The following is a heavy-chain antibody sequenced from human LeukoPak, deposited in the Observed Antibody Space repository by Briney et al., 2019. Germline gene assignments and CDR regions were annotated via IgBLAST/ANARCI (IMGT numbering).Heavy chain of an antibody. CDR2: INWNGGSI. V-gene: IGHV3-20*04. CDR3: ARYGQLVTSYYYYMDV. Sequence: PGGSLRLSCAASGFTFDDYGMSWVRQAPGKGLEWVSGINWNGGSIGYADSVKGRFTISRDNAKNSLYLQMNSLRAEDTALYYCARYGQLVTSYYYYMDVWGQGTTVTVSS. J-gene: IGHJ6*03. CDR1: GFTFDDYG. D-gene: IGHD6-6*01.